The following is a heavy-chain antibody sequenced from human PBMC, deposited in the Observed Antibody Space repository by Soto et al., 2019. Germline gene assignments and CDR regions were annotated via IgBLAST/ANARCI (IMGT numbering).Heavy chain of an antibody. V-gene: IGHV1-69*13. CDR2: IIPIFGTA. CDR3: AKYYYDSSGYYSDYYYGMDV. CDR1: GGTFSSYA. J-gene: IGHJ6*02. Sequence: SVKVSCKASGGTFSSYAISWVRQAPGQGFEWMGGIIPIFGTANYAQKFQGRVTITADESTSTAYMELSSLRSEVTAVYYCAKYYYDSSGYYSDYYYGMDVWGQGTTVTVS. D-gene: IGHD3-22*01.